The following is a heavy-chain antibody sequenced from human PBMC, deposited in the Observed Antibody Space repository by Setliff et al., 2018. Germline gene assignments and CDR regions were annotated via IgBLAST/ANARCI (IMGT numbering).Heavy chain of an antibody. J-gene: IGHJ5*02. Sequence: ASVKVSCKASGGTFKNYGISWVRQAPGQGLEWMGWMSPNNGGTNYAQKFQGRVTLTRDTSITTVYMELSTLTSDDTAVYYCVREGLSFGPGCCPNWLDPWGQGTLVTVSS. D-gene: IGHD3-3*01. V-gene: IGHV1-2*02. CDR2: MSPNNGGT. CDR1: GGTFKNYG. CDR3: VREGLSFGPGCCPNWLDP.